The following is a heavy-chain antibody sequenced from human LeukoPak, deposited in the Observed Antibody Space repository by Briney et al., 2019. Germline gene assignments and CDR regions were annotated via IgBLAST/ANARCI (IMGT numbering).Heavy chain of an antibody. J-gene: IGHJ6*02. D-gene: IGHD1-14*01. CDR2: IYYSGST. V-gene: IGHV4-31*03. CDR3: ARDNLAGRHYYYGMDV. Sequence: PSETLSLTCTVSGGSISSGGYYWSWIRQHPGKGLEWIGYIYYSGSTYYNPSLKSRVTISVDTSKNQFSLKLSSVTAADTAVYYCARDNLAGRHYYYGMDVWGQGTTVTVSS. CDR1: GGSISSGGYY.